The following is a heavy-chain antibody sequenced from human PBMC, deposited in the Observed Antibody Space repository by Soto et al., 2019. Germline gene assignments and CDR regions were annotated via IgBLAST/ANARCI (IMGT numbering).Heavy chain of an antibody. V-gene: IGHV3-7*03. CDR1: GFTFSSYW. CDR3: AAGVVTTVVTRDC. CDR2: IKQDGSEK. D-gene: IGHD4-17*01. Sequence: EVQLVESGGGLVQPGGSLRLSCAASGFTFSSYWMSWVRQAPGKGLEWVANIKQDGSEKYYVDSVKGRFTISRDNAKNSLYLQMNSLIAEDTAVYDCAAGVVTTVVTRDCWGQGTLVTVSS. J-gene: IGHJ4*02.